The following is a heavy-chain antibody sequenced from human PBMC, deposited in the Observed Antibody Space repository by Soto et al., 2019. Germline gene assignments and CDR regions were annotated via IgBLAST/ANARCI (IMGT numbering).Heavy chain of an antibody. D-gene: IGHD2-15*01. CDR3: ARGYCSGGSCGGAPSWFDP. Sequence: GGSLRLSCAASGFTFSSYSMNWFRQAPGKGLEWVSSISSSSSYIYYADSVKGRFTISRDNAKNSLYLQMNSLRAEDTAVYYCARGYCSGGSCGGAPSWFDPWGQGTLVTVSS. CDR2: ISSSSSYI. CDR1: GFTFSSYS. J-gene: IGHJ5*02. V-gene: IGHV3-21*01.